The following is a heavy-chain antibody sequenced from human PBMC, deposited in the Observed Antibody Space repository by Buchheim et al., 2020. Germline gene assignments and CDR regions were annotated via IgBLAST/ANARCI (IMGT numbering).Heavy chain of an antibody. CDR1: GGSISSYY. CDR2: IYYSGST. Sequence: QVQLQESGPGLVKPSETLSLTCTVSGGSISSYYWSWIRQPPGKGLEWVGYIYYSGSTNYNPPLKSRVTISVDTSKNQFSLKLSSVTAADTAVYYCARHIAAAGKDYFDYWGQGTL. D-gene: IGHD6-13*01. V-gene: IGHV4-59*01. CDR3: ARHIAAAGKDYFDY. J-gene: IGHJ4*02.